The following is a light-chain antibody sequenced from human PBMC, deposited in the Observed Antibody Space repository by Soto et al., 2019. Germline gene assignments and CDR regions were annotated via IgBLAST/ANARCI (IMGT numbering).Light chain of an antibody. Sequence: QSVLTQPASVSGSPGQSITISCTGTSSDVGGYNYVSWYQQHPGKAPKLMIYEVSNRPSGVSNRFSGSKSGNTASLTISGLQAEDEADYYCCSYAGTYTFVFAAGTKVTVL. V-gene: IGLV2-14*01. CDR1: SSDVGGYNY. CDR3: CSYAGTYTFV. CDR2: EVS. J-gene: IGLJ1*01.